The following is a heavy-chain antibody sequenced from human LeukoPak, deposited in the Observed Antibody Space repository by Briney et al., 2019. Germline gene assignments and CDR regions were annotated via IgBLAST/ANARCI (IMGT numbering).Heavy chain of an antibody. CDR3: VREHSDYSLSGKTIGDVFDI. V-gene: IGHV4-38-2*02. CDR1: GSSIRNNYL. D-gene: IGHD5-12*01. J-gene: IGHJ3*02. CDR2: VSHGGTT. Sequence: PSETLSLTCTVFGSSIRNNYLWGWIRQSPGKGLEWIGSVSHGGTTFYNPSLKSRVSMSLGTSNNQFSLKMTSVTAADTAVYYCVREHSDYSLSGKTIGDVFDIWGQGRLVSVSA.